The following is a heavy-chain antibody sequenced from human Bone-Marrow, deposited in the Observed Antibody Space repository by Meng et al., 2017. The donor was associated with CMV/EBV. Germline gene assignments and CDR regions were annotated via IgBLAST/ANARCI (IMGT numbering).Heavy chain of an antibody. V-gene: IGHV4-39*01. J-gene: IGHJ5*02. CDR3: AGRGITGTAKNGYNWFDP. CDR2: IYYSGST. D-gene: IGHD1-7*01. CDR1: GGSISSSSYY. Sequence: SESLSLTCTVSGGSISSSSYYWGWIRQPPGKGLEWIGSIYYSGSTYYNPSLKSRVTISVDTSKNQFSLKLSSVTAADTAVYYCAGRGITGTAKNGYNWFDPWGQGTPVTVSS.